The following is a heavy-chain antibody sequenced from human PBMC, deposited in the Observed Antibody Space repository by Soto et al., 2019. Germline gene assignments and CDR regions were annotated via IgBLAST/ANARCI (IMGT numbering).Heavy chain of an antibody. Sequence: QVQLVQSGAEVKKPGSSVKVSCKASGGTFSSYAISWVRQAPGQGLEWMGGSIPIFGTSNYAQKFQGRVTITADESTSTAYMELSSLRSEDTAVYYCARDLRHYYDSSGSVNFDYWGQGTLVTVSS. D-gene: IGHD3-22*01. J-gene: IGHJ4*02. CDR3: ARDLRHYYDSSGSVNFDY. CDR1: GGTFSSYA. V-gene: IGHV1-69*01. CDR2: SIPIFGTS.